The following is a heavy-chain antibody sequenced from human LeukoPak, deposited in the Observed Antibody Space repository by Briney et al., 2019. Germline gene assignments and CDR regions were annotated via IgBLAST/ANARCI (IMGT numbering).Heavy chain of an antibody. D-gene: IGHD4-11*01. CDR2: INPNTART. CDR1: GYTFTGYY. V-gene: IGHV1-2*02. Sequence: ASVKVSCKASGYTFTGYYFHWVRHAPEQGLEWMGWINPNTARTNYAQKFLGGVTLTWDTSISTAYMKLNRLTSDDTAVYYCATSAGDYRAGHYYYMGVWGKGTSVTVSS. J-gene: IGHJ6*03. CDR3: ATSAGDYRAGHYYYMGV.